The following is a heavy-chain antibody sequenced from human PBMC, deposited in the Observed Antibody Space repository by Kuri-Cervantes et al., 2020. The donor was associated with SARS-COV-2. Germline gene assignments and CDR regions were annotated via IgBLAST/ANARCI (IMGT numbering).Heavy chain of an antibody. Sequence: SETLSLTCTVSGGSISSYYWSWIRQPPGKGLEWIGYIYYSGSTNYNPSLKNRVTISVDTSKNQFSLNLSSVTAADTAVYYCARRPYTSAFDYWGQGTLVTVSS. CDR3: ARRPYTSAFDY. CDR1: GGSISSYY. V-gene: IGHV4-59*12. J-gene: IGHJ4*02. CDR2: IYYSGST. D-gene: IGHD6-25*01.